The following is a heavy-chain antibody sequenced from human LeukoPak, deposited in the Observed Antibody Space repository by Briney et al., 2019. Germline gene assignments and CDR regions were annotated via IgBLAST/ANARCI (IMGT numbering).Heavy chain of an antibody. V-gene: IGHV4-59*01. Sequence: SETLSLTCTVSGGSISSYYWSWIRQPPGKGLEWIGFIYDSGSTNYNPSLKSRVTISVDTSKNHFSLRLNSVTAADTAVYYCARDYGDSVVWGQGTLVTVSS. D-gene: IGHD4-17*01. CDR2: IYDSGST. CDR1: GGSISSYY. CDR3: ARDYGDSVV. J-gene: IGHJ4*02.